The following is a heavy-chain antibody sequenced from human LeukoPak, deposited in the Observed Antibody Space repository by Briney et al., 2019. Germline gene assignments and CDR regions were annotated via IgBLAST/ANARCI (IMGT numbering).Heavy chain of an antibody. Sequence: GGSLRLSCAASGFTFSSYAMSWVRQAPGKGLEWVSAISGSGGSTYYADSVKGRFTISRDNSKNTLYLQMNSLRAEDTAVYYCAKDLKSWYQLLRSDAFDIWGQGTMVTVSS. CDR1: GFTFSSYA. J-gene: IGHJ3*02. CDR2: ISGSGGST. D-gene: IGHD2-2*01. V-gene: IGHV3-23*01. CDR3: AKDLKSWYQLLRSDAFDI.